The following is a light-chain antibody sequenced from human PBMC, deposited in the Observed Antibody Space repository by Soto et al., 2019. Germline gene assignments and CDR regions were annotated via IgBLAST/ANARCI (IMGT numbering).Light chain of an antibody. CDR3: QQYDNLPIT. J-gene: IGKJ5*01. CDR2: DTS. CDR1: QSISIW. V-gene: IGKV1-33*01. Sequence: IHMTHSPSTLSASEGDRVTITCRASQSISIWLAWYQQKPGKAPNLLIYDTSVLETGVPSRFSGSGSGTDFTFTISSLQPEDIATYYCQQYDNLPITFGQGTRLEIK.